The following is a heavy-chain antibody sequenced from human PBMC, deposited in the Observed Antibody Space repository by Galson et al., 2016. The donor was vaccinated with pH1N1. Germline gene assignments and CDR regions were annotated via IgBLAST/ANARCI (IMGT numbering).Heavy chain of an antibody. CDR1: GFTFSSYA. V-gene: IGHV3-23*01. D-gene: IGHD2/OR15-2a*01. J-gene: IGHJ3*02. CDR3: AKTLTHDEIYDAFDI. CDR2: ISGSGGST. Sequence: LRLSCAASGFTFSSYAMRWVRQAPGKGLEWVSAISGSGGSTYYANSVKGRFTISRDNSKNTLYLQMNSLRAEDTAVYYCAKTLTHDEIYDAFDIWGQGTMVTVSS.